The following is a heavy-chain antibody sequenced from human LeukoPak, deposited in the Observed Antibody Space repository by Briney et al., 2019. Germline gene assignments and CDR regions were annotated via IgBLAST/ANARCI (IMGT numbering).Heavy chain of an antibody. J-gene: IGHJ6*03. D-gene: IGHD6-13*01. CDR2: IYTSGST. Sequence: SQTLSLTCTVSGGSISSGSYYWSWIRQPAGKGLEWIGRIYTSGSTNYNPSLKSRVTISVDTSKNQFSLKLSSVTAADTAVYYCARVGAAAGTGPIRYYYYYMDVWGKGTTVTVSS. V-gene: IGHV4-61*02. CDR3: ARVGAAAGTGPIRYYYYYMDV. CDR1: GGSISSGSYY.